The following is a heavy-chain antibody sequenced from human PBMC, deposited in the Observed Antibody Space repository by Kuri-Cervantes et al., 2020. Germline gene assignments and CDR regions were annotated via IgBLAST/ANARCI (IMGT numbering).Heavy chain of an antibody. V-gene: IGHV3-30-3*01. Sequence: GESLKISWAASGFPFRCYAMRLVRQAPGKGLEWVAVISYDGSKKYYAEAVKGRFTISRDNSKNTLYQQMNSLRAEDTAVSYCARDRGSYGYDAFDIWGQGTMVTVSS. CDR2: ISYDGSKK. CDR3: ARDRGSYGYDAFDI. J-gene: IGHJ3*02. CDR1: GFPFRCYA. D-gene: IGHD1-26*01.